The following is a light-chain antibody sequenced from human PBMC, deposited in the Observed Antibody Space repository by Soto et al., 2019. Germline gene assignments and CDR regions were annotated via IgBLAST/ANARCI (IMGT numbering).Light chain of an antibody. CDR1: QSVRSSY. J-gene: IGKJ4*01. CDR3: QQYGSSPPLT. Sequence: EIVLKQSPGTLSLSPGERATLSCRASQSVRSSYLAWYQQIPGQAPRLLIYGAVSKATGIPARFSGSGSWTEFTLTINRLEPEDDGVYYCQQYGSSPPLTFGGGTKVELK. CDR2: GAV. V-gene: IGKV3-20*01.